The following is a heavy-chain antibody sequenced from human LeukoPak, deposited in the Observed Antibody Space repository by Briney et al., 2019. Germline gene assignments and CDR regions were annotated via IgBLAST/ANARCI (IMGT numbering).Heavy chain of an antibody. CDR3: ARTADYDFWSGLNYYYYMDV. Sequence: NPSETLSLTCTGSGGSISSYYWSWIRQPPGKGLEWIGYIYYSGSTNYNPSLKSRVTISVDTSKNQFSLKLSSVTAADTAVYYCARTADYDFWSGLNYYYYMDVWGKGTTVTVSS. CDR2: IYYSGST. V-gene: IGHV4-59*01. J-gene: IGHJ6*03. D-gene: IGHD3-3*01. CDR1: GGSISSYY.